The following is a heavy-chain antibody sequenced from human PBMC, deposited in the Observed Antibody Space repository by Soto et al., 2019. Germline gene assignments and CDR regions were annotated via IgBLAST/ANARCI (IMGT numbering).Heavy chain of an antibody. CDR3: ASQYYYDSSGSQTFDY. V-gene: IGHV4-59*01. CDR2: IYYGGGT. Sequence: QVQLQESGPGLVKPSETLSLTCTVSGGSISSYYWNWIRQPPGKGLEWIGDIYYGGGTNYNPSLKSRVTLSVDTSKNQFSLKLSSVTAADTAVYYCASQYYYDSSGSQTFDYWGQGPQVTVSS. CDR1: GGSISSYY. J-gene: IGHJ4*02. D-gene: IGHD3-22*01.